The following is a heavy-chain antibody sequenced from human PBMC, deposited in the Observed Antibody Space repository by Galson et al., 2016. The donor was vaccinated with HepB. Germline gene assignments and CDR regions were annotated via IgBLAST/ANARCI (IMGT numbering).Heavy chain of an antibody. CDR3: TKSDYGDC. V-gene: IGHV3-74*01. D-gene: IGHD3-16*01. CDR1: GFTFSGYW. J-gene: IGHJ4*02. CDR2: IRGDGSIT. Sequence: SLRLSCAASGFTFSGYWMHWVRQAPGKGLVWVSRIRGDGSITSYADSVKGRFTISRDNAKNTLYLQMNSLRAEDTAVYYCTKSDYGDCWGQGSQVNVSS.